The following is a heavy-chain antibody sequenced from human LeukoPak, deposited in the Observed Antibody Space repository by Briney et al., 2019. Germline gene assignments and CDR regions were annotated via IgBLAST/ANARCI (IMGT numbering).Heavy chain of an antibody. J-gene: IGHJ4*02. CDR1: GFTFSSYS. CDR2: ISSSSSYI. Sequence: PGGSLRLSCAASGFTFSSYSMTWVRQAPGKGLEWVSSISSSSSYIYYADSVKGRFTISRDNAKNSLYLQMDSLRAEDTAVYYCARDPNNILGVNLDYWGQGTLVTVSS. D-gene: IGHD1-26*01. V-gene: IGHV3-21*01. CDR3: ARDPNNILGVNLDY.